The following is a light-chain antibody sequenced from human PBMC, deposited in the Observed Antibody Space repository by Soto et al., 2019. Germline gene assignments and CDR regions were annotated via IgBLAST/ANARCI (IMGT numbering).Light chain of an antibody. V-gene: IGKV4-1*01. Sequence: DIVMTQSPDSLAVSLGERASINCKCSQSVLYRSNNKNYLAWYQKKVGQPPKLLIYWASTRESGVPDRFSGSGSGTDFTLTISSLQTEDVAVYYCQQSYSTPTFGGGTKVDIK. CDR1: QSVLYRSNNKNY. J-gene: IGKJ4*01. CDR3: QQSYSTPT. CDR2: WAS.